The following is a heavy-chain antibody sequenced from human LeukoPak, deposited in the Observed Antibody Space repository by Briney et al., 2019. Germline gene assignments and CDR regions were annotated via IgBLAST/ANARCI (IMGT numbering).Heavy chain of an antibody. Sequence: SETLSLTCTVSGGSISSSSYYWGWIRQPPGKGLEWIGSIYYSGSTYYNPSLKSRVTISVDTSKNQFSLKLSSVTAADTAVYYCARGENVDTISNNRFDPWGQGTLVTVSS. J-gene: IGHJ5*02. CDR3: ARGENVDTISNNRFDP. CDR1: GGSISSSSYY. CDR2: IYYSGST. V-gene: IGHV4-39*07. D-gene: IGHD5-24*01.